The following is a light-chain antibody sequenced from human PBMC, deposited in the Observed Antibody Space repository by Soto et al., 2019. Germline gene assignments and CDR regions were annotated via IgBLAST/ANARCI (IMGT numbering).Light chain of an antibody. V-gene: IGKV3-11*01. J-gene: IGKJ1*01. Sequence: EIVLTQSPATLSLSPGERATLSCRASQSVSSYLAWYQQKPGQAPRLLIYNASNRATGIPARFSGSGSGTAFTLTIRSLEPEDFAVYYCQQRSNLPWTFGQGTKVEIK. CDR2: NAS. CDR1: QSVSSY. CDR3: QQRSNLPWT.